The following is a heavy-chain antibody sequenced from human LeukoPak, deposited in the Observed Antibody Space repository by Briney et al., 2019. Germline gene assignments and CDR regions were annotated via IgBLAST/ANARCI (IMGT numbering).Heavy chain of an antibody. CDR3: ARDRHSSGWYAGDY. Sequence: AASVKVSCKASGGTFSSYAISWVRQAPGQGLEWMGGIIPIFGTASYAQKFQGRVTMTRDMSTSTVYMELSSLRSEDTAVYYCARDRHSSGWYAGDYWGQGTLVTVSS. J-gene: IGHJ4*02. V-gene: IGHV1-69*05. CDR1: GGTFSSYA. D-gene: IGHD6-19*01. CDR2: IIPIFGTA.